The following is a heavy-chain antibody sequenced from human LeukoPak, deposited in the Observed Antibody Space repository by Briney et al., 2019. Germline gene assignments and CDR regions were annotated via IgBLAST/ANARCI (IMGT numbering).Heavy chain of an antibody. Sequence: LRLSCAASGFTFDDYAMHWVRQAPGKGLEWVGSVYDSGKTFYSPSLKSRVTISVVTSKHHFSLRLISVTAADTAVYYCARHEHKAMAGDTWGQGTLVTVSS. V-gene: IGHV4-30-2*03. D-gene: IGHD6-19*01. CDR2: VYDSGKT. CDR1: GFTFDDYA. J-gene: IGHJ5*02. CDR3: ARHEHKAMAGDT.